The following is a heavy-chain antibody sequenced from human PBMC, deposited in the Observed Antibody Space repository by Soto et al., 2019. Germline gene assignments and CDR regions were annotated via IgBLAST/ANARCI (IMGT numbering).Heavy chain of an antibody. CDR1: GGTFGRHA. CDR3: ARGWGYDSNDYYYAY. V-gene: IGHV1-69*01. J-gene: IGHJ4*02. CDR2: IIPIFGTA. Sequence: QVQLVQSGAEVRKPGSSVKVSCKASGGTFGRHAISWVRQAPGQGLEWMGGIIPIFGTANHAQKFQGRVTIIADESTSTVYMELSSLGSEDTAMYYCARGWGYDSNDYYYAYWGQGTLVIVSS. D-gene: IGHD3-22*01.